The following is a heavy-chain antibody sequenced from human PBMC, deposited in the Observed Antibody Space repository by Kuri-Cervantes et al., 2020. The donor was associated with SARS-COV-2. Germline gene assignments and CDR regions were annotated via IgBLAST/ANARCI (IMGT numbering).Heavy chain of an antibody. CDR2: ISSSSSTI. CDR3: AKDTTLTGDYYYMDV. V-gene: IGHV3-48*01. J-gene: IGHJ6*03. CDR1: GFTFSSYS. D-gene: IGHD7-27*01. Sequence: LSLTCAASGFTFSSYSMNWVRQAPGKGLEWVSYISSSSSTIYYADSVKGRFTISRDNAKNSLYLQMNSLRAEDTAVYYCAKDTTLTGDYYYMDVWGKGTTVTVSS.